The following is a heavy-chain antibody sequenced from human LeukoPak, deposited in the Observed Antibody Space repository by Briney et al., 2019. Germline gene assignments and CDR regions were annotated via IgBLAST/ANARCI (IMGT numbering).Heavy chain of an antibody. V-gene: IGHV5-10-1*01. D-gene: IGHD3-10*01. J-gene: IGHJ4*02. Sequence: GESLKISCKGSGYTFTSYWISWVRQMPGKGLEWMGMIDPTDSYTNYSPSFQGHVTISADKSISTAYLQWSSLKTSDTAMYYCARIAQDFYDSGSPDYWGQGTLVTVSS. CDR2: IDPTDSYT. CDR3: ARIAQDFYDSGSPDY. CDR1: GYTFTSYW.